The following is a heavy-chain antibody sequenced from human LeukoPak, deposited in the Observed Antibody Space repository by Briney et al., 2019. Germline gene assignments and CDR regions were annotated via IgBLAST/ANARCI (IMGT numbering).Heavy chain of an antibody. V-gene: IGHV3-66*01. CDR2: IYSGGST. CDR1: GFTVSSNY. D-gene: IGHD6-13*01. J-gene: IGHJ4*02. Sequence: GGSLRLSCAVSGFTVSSNYMRWVRQPPGKGLVGGSIIYSGGSTYHSDSVKGRFTISRDNSKNTLYHQMNSLRAEDTAVYYCARVGYAGTWYSSPPFDYWGQGTLVTVSS. CDR3: ARVGYAGTWYSSPPFDY.